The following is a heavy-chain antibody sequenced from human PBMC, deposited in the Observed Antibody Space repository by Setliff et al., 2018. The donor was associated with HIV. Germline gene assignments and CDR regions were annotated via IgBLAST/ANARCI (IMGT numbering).Heavy chain of an antibody. CDR3: TRQAFGGAPRTPLDS. CDR1: GGSFSSYY. D-gene: IGHD3-16*01. Sequence: SETLSLTCAFYGGSFSSYYWNWIRQPPGKGLEWIGEFSPTGSPTYSPSFHSRVTVLVDTSKNHFSLILTSVTAADTAVYYCTRQAFGGAPRTPLDSWGQGTLVTVSS. V-gene: IGHV4-34*01. J-gene: IGHJ4*02. CDR2: FSPTGSP.